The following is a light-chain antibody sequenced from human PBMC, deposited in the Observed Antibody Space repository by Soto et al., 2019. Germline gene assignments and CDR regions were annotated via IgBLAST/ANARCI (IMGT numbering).Light chain of an antibody. CDR2: DAS. CDR1: QSVSSY. J-gene: IGKJ5*01. CDR3: QQSDT. V-gene: IGKV3-11*01. Sequence: EIVLTQSPATLSLSPVERATLSCRASQSVSSYLAWYQQKPGQAPRLLIYDASNRATGIPARFSGSGSGTDFTLTISRLEPEDFAVYYCQQSDTFGQGTRLEI.